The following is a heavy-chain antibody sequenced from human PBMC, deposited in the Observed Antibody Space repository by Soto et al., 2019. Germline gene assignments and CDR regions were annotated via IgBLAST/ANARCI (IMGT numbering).Heavy chain of an antibody. CDR2: IWFDGSNK. D-gene: IGHD2-15*01. CDR1: GFTFSSYA. J-gene: IGHJ4*02. V-gene: IGHV3-33*01. Sequence: VHLVASGGGVVQPGGSLRLSCAASGFTFSSYAIHWVRQAPGKGLEWVAIIWFDGSNKYYADSVKGRFSISRDNSKNTLFLQMDSLRAEDTAVYYCARGQLPAATTYFDFWGQGTLVIVSS. CDR3: ARGQLPAATTYFDF.